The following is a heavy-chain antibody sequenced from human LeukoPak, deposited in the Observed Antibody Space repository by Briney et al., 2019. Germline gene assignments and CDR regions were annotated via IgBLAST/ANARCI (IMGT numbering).Heavy chain of an antibody. CDR3: ARRGSGWFDP. CDR1: GSSFTSYW. V-gene: IGHV5-51*01. D-gene: IGHD3-10*01. CDR2: SYPGDSNT. J-gene: IGHJ5*02. Sequence: GGPLQFSAQGSGSSFTSYWIGWLRQLPGKGLEWMVISYPGDSNTRYSPSFQGRITLSADKPIGAAYLQWSILKASDTAMYYCARRGSGWFDPWGQGTLVTVSS.